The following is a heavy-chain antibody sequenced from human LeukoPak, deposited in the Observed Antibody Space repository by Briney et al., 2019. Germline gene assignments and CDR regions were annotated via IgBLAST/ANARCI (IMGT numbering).Heavy chain of an antibody. J-gene: IGHJ4*02. CDR3: VRVGVLTTVFDY. V-gene: IGHV7-4-1*02. CDR1: GYDFTAYT. CDR2: INTRTANP. D-gene: IGHD4/OR15-4a*01. Sequence: ASVKVSCKASGYDFTAYTLNWVRQAPGQGLEWVGWINTRTANPTYAQGFVGRFVFSVDTSVNTAYLQISSLKAEDTAVYYCVRVGVLTTVFDYWGQGTLVAVSS.